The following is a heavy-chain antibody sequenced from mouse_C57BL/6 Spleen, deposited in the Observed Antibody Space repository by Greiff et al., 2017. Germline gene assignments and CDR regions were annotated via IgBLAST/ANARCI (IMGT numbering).Heavy chain of an antibody. CDR3: ARRSGYGNYEDAMDY. J-gene: IGHJ4*01. Sequence: QVQLQQSGPELVKPGASVKLSCKASGYTFTSYDINWVKQRPGQGLEWIGWIYPRDGSTKYNEKFKGKATLTVDTSSSTAYMELHSLTSEDSAVYFCARRSGYGNYEDAMDYWGQGTSVTVSS. CDR1: GYTFTSYD. V-gene: IGHV1-85*01. D-gene: IGHD2-10*02. CDR2: IYPRDGST.